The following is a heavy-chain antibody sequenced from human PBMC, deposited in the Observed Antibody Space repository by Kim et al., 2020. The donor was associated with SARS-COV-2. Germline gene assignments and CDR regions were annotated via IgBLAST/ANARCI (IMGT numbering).Heavy chain of an antibody. CDR3: ARGAALSGYDSPIDY. D-gene: IGHD5-12*01. J-gene: IGHJ4*02. Sequence: SETLSLTCAVYGGSFSGYYWSWIRQPPGKGLEWIGEINHSGSTNYNPSLKSRVTISVDTSKNQFSLKLSSVTAADTAVYYCARGAALSGYDSPIDYWGQGTLVTVSS. CDR2: INHSGST. V-gene: IGHV4-34*01. CDR1: GGSFSGYY.